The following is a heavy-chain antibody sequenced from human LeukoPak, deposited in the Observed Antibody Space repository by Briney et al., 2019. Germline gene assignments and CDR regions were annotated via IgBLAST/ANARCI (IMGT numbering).Heavy chain of an antibody. Sequence: PGGSLRLSCAASGFTFRSYAMTWVRQAPGKGLEWVSAISGSGTSTYYADSVKGRFTISRDNSKNTLYLQMNSLRAEDTAVYYCAKDRECSGGSCYFDYWGQGTLVTVSS. CDR1: GFTFRSYA. V-gene: IGHV3-23*01. D-gene: IGHD2-15*01. J-gene: IGHJ4*02. CDR2: ISGSGTST. CDR3: AKDRECSGGSCYFDY.